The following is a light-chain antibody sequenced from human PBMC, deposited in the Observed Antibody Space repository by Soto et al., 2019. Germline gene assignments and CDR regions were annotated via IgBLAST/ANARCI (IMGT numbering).Light chain of an antibody. V-gene: IGLV1-51*01. CDR1: SSNIGKNY. Sequence: QSVLTQPPSVSAAPGQKITISCSGSSSNIGKNYVAWYQQLPGTAPKLLIYANDRRPSGIPDRFSGSKSGTSATLGITGLQTGDEADYYCGTWDNSLSTHVVFGGGTQLTVL. CDR3: GTWDNSLSTHVV. J-gene: IGLJ2*01. CDR2: AND.